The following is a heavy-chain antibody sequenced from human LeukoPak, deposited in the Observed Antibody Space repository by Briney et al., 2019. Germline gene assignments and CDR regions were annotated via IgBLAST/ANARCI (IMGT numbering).Heavy chain of an antibody. CDR3: ARDQGYCTSVNCRGDAFDV. CDR1: GITLSNYG. D-gene: IGHD2-8*02. V-gene: IGHV3-33*08. Sequence: SGGSLRLSCAVSGITLSNYGMSWVRQAPGKGLEWVAVIWYDGSNKYYADSVKGRFTISGDNSKNTLSLQMNSLRAEDTAVYYCARDQGYCTSVNCRGDAFDVWGQGSMVSVSS. CDR2: IWYDGSNK. J-gene: IGHJ3*01.